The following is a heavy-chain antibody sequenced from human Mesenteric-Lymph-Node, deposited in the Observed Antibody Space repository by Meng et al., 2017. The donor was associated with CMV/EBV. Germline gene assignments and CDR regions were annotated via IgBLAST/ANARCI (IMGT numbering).Heavy chain of an antibody. CDR2: IKQDGSEK. Sequence: GESLKISCAASGFTFSSYWMSWVRQAPGKGLEWVASIKQDGSEKNYVDSVKGRFTISRDNAKNSLYLQMNSLSAEDTAVYYCARLGVVPPTAFDYWGQGTLVTVSS. J-gene: IGHJ4*02. V-gene: IGHV3-7*01. CDR1: GFTFSSYW. CDR3: ARLGVVPPTAFDY. D-gene: IGHD2-2*01.